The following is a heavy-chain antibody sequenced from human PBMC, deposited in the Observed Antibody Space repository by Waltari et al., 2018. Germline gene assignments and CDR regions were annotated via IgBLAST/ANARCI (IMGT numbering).Heavy chain of an antibody. CDR3: ARRTIVATTCYYYYGMDV. Sequence: QVQLQESGPGLVKPSETLSLTCTVSGGSISSGDYYWSWIRQPPGKGLEWIGYIYYSGSTYYNPSLKRRVTISVDTSKNQFSLKLSSVTAADTAVYYCARRTIVATTCYYYYGMDVWGQGTTVTVSS. CDR2: IYYSGST. J-gene: IGHJ6*02. CDR1: GGSISSGDYY. D-gene: IGHD5-12*01. V-gene: IGHV4-30-4*08.